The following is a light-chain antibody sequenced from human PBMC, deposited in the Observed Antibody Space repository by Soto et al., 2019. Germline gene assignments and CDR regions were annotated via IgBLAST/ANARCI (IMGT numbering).Light chain of an antibody. Sequence: DIQMTRSPSSVSASVGDRVTITCRASQGIGTWLAWYQQKPGKAPNLLIYAASNLQSGVPSRFSGIGSGTDFTLIIISLQPEDFATYFCQQSKSFPLTFGGGTKVDIK. CDR2: AAS. V-gene: IGKV1D-12*01. CDR3: QQSKSFPLT. CDR1: QGIGTW. J-gene: IGKJ4*01.